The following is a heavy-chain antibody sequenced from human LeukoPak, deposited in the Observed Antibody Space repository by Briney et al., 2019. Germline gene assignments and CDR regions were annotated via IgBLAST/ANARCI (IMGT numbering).Heavy chain of an antibody. Sequence: ASVKVSCKASGYTFTGYGISWVRQAPGQGLEWMGWISAYNGITNYAQKLQGRVSMTTDTSTSTAYMELRSLRSDDTAVYYCARLVVPAATFDYWGQGTLVTVSS. CDR3: ARLVVPAATFDY. CDR2: ISAYNGIT. CDR1: GYTFTGYG. V-gene: IGHV1-18*01. D-gene: IGHD2-2*01. J-gene: IGHJ4*02.